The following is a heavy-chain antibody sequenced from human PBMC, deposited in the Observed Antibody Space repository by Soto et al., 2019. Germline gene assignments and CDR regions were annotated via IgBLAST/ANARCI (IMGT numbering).Heavy chain of an antibody. CDR3: ARDTTVITFHALDI. D-gene: IGHD4-4*01. CDR1: GFSFSTYF. V-gene: IGHV3-33*01. CDR2: MYYDGSTK. Sequence: QVQLVESGGGVVQPGRSLRLSCAASGFSFSTYFMHWARQAPGKGLEWVAVMYYDGSTKYYADSVKGRFTISRDNSKNMLYLQMNSLRAKDTAVYYCARDTTVITFHALDIWGQGTTVTVSP. J-gene: IGHJ3*02.